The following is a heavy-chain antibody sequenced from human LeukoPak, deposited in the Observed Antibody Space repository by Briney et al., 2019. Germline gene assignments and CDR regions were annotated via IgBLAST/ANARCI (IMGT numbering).Heavy chain of an antibody. V-gene: IGHV3-66*02. D-gene: IGHD1-7*01. CDR1: GFTVSSNY. J-gene: IGHJ4*02. Sequence: PGGSLRLSCAASGFTVSSNYMSWVRQAPGKGLEWVSAIYSGGSTYYADSVKGRFTISRDNSKNTLYLQMNSLRAEDTAVYYCARDRDWNLFYWGQGTLVTVSS. CDR3: ARDRDWNLFY. CDR2: IYSGGST.